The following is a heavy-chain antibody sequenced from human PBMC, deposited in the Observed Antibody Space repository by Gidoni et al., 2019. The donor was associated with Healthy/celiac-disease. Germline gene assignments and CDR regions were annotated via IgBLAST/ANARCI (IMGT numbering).Heavy chain of an antibody. D-gene: IGHD5-18*01. CDR2: IYYSGST. Sequence: QVQLQESGPGLVKPSETLSLTCTVSGGSISSYYWSWIRQPPGKGLEWIGYIYYSGSTNYNPSLKSRVTISVDTSKNQFSLKLSSVTAADTALYYCARLWYSYGLDYWGQGTLVTVSS. CDR3: ARLWYSYGLDY. V-gene: IGHV4-59*08. J-gene: IGHJ4*02. CDR1: GGSISSYY.